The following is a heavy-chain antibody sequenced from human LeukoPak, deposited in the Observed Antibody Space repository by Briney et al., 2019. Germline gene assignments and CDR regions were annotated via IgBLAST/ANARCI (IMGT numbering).Heavy chain of an antibody. V-gene: IGHV4-30-2*01. Sequence: SQTLSLTCAVSGGSISSGGYSWSWIRQPPGKGLEWIGYIYHSGSTYYNPSLKSRVTISVDRSKNQFSLKLSSVTAADAAVYYCARTSGLGTSIDYWGQGTLVTVSS. J-gene: IGHJ4*02. D-gene: IGHD3-22*01. CDR3: ARTSGLGTSIDY. CDR2: IYHSGST. CDR1: GGSISSGGYS.